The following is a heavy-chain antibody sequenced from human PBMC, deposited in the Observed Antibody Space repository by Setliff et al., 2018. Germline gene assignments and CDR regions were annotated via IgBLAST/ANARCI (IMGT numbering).Heavy chain of an antibody. CDR3: ARHPYYYGSGTYLDNNNRWFDP. CDR1: GYSFSTCW. Sequence: PGESLKISCKGSGYSFSTCWIGWVGQMPGKGLEWMGIIYPGDSITRYSPSFQGQVTISVDKSINTAYLQWSSLRASDTAIYYCARHPYYYGSGTYLDNNNRWFDPWGQGTLVTVSS. J-gene: IGHJ5*02. V-gene: IGHV5-51*01. CDR2: IYPGDSIT. D-gene: IGHD3-10*01.